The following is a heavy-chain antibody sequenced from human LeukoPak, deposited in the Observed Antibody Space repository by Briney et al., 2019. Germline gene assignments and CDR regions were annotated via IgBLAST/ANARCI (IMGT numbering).Heavy chain of an antibody. V-gene: IGHV1-46*01. CDR3: ARDSFMTTVTPSSMDV. Sequence: GASVKISRKASGYTFTTYYMHWVRQAPGQGLEWMGIINPSGGSTRYTQKFQGRVTMTRDTSTSTVYMELSSLRSEDTAVYYCARDSFMTTVTPSSMDVWGQGTTVTVSS. D-gene: IGHD4-17*01. J-gene: IGHJ6*02. CDR2: INPSGGST. CDR1: GYTFTTYY.